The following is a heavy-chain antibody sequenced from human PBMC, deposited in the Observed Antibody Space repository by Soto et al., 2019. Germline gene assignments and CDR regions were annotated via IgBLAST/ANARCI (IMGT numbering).Heavy chain of an antibody. Sequence: SETLSLTCAVYGGSFSGYYWSWIRQPPGKGLEWIGEINHSGSTNYNPSLKSRVTISVDTSKNQFSLKLSSVTAADTAVYYCARVYYYDSSGSMPLVVEYYYYGMDVWGQGTTVTVSS. J-gene: IGHJ6*02. D-gene: IGHD3-22*01. CDR1: GGSFSGYY. CDR2: INHSGST. CDR3: ARVYYYDSSGSMPLVVEYYYYGMDV. V-gene: IGHV4-34*01.